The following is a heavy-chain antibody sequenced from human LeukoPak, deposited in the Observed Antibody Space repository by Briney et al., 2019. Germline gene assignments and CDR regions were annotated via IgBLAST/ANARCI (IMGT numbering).Heavy chain of an antibody. CDR2: IGGYGTYI. D-gene: IGHD6-19*01. V-gene: IGHV3-21*01. J-gene: IGHJ3*02. CDR3: ASFARRGWLVHDAFDI. CDR1: GFTFSAYS. Sequence: GGSLRLSCAASGFTFSAYSMNWVRQAPGKGLEWVSSIGGYGTYIYYADSVKGRFTISRDNTKNSLYLQMNGLRAEDTAVYYCASFARRGWLVHDAFDIWGQGTMVTVSS.